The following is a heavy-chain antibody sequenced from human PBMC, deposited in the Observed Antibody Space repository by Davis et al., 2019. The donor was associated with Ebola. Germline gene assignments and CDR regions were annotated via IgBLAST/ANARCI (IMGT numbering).Heavy chain of an antibody. CDR3: ARWPPLRVWYYGMDV. V-gene: IGHV4-39*01. J-gene: IGHJ6*02. D-gene: IGHD2-21*01. Sequence: SETLSLTCTVSGGSIISSSSYWGWIRQPPRKGLEWIGSIYYSGITYYNPSLKSRVTISIDTSKNQFSLKLRSVTAADTAVYYCARWPPLRVWYYGMDVWGQGTTVTVSS. CDR1: GGSIISSSSY. CDR2: IYYSGIT.